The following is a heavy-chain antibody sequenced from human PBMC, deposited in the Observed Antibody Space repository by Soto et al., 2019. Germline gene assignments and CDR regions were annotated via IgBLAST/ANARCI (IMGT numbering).Heavy chain of an antibody. CDR1: GFTFSSYA. V-gene: IGHV3-23*01. J-gene: IGHJ3*02. CDR3: AKFRGNPDSFDI. D-gene: IGHD2-15*01. CDR2: ISGSGGST. Sequence: LRLSCAASGFTFSSYAMSWVRQAPGKGLEWVSAISGSGGSTYYADSVKGRFTISRDNSKNTLYLQMNSLRAEDTAVYYCAKFRGNPDSFDIWGQGTMVTVSS.